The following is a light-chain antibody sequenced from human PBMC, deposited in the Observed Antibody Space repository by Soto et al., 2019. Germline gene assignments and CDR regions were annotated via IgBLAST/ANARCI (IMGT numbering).Light chain of an antibody. CDR1: SSDDGGYNY. CDR2: DVS. Sequence: SVLTQPASVSGSPGQSITISCTGTSSDDGGYNYVSWYQQHPGKAPKLMIYDVSNRPSGVSNRFSGSKSGNTASLTISWLQAEDEADYYCSSYTSSSTLDFGTGTKVTVL. J-gene: IGLJ1*01. CDR3: SSYTSSSTLD. V-gene: IGLV2-14*01.